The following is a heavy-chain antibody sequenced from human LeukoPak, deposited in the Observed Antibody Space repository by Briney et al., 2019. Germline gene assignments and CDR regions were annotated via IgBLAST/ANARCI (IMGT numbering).Heavy chain of an antibody. J-gene: IGHJ4*02. CDR1: GRSISSSSYY. V-gene: IGHV4-39*01. CDR2: IYYSGST. D-gene: IGHD3-10*01. CDR3: ARLGVYYGSGSYYNVNDY. Sequence: PSDTLSLTCTVSGRSISSSSYYWGWIRQPPGKGLEWIGSIYYSGSTYYNPSLKGRVTISVDTSKNQFSLKLSSVTAADTAVYYCARLGVYYGSGSYYNVNDYWGQGTLVTVSS.